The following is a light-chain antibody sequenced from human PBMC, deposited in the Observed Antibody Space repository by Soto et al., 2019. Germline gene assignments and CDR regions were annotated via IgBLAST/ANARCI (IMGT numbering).Light chain of an antibody. CDR3: QQRLNWPPG. CDR1: QSVSSN. J-gene: IGKJ1*01. CDR2: DAS. V-gene: IGKV3-11*01. Sequence: EIVMTQSPATLSVSPGERATLSCRASQSVSSNLVWYQQKPGQAPRLLIYDASNRATGVPARFSGSGSGTDFTLTISDLEPADFGLYYCQQRLNWPPGFGQGTKVDIK.